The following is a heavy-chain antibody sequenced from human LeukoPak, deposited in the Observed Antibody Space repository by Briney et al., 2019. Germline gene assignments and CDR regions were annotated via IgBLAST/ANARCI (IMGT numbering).Heavy chain of an antibody. CDR2: LYHSGNT. J-gene: IGHJ3*02. CDR1: GSSISSNYY. CDR3: AVDSSGNFDI. V-gene: IGHV4-38-2*02. D-gene: IGHD3-22*01. Sequence: SETLSLTCTVSGSSISSNYYWDWIRQPPGKGLEWIGSLYHSGNTYYNPSLKSRVTISVDTSKNQFSLKLSSVTAADTAVYYCAVDSSGNFDIWGQGTMVTVSS.